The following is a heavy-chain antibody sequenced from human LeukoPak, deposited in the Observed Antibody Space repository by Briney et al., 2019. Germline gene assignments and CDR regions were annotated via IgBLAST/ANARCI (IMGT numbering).Heavy chain of an antibody. CDR1: GYTFTSYD. J-gene: IGHJ6*02. CDR3: ARALSDYDSSGFIEGYYYYYGMDV. CDR2: MNPNSGNT. D-gene: IGHD3-22*01. Sequence: ASVKVSCKASGYTFTSYDINWVRQATGQGLEWMGWMNPNSGNTGYAQKFQGRVTMTRNTSISTAYMELSSLRSEDTAVYYCARALSDYDSSGFIEGYYYYYGMDVWGQGTTVTVSS. V-gene: IGHV1-8*01.